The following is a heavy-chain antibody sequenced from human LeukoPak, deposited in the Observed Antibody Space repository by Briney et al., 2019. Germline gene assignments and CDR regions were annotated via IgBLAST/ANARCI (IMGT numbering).Heavy chain of an antibody. CDR1: GFTFSSYA. J-gene: IGHJ6*02. V-gene: IGHV3-23*01. D-gene: IGHD2-2*01. Sequence: GGSLRLSCAASGFTFSSYAMSWVRQAPGKGLEWVSAITTSGDNTYYADSVKGRFAISRDNSKNTLHLQMHSLRAEDTAIYYCANYCTSTTCAGHYYGMGVWGQGTTVTVSS. CDR3: ANYCTSTTCAGHYYGMGV. CDR2: ITTSGDNT.